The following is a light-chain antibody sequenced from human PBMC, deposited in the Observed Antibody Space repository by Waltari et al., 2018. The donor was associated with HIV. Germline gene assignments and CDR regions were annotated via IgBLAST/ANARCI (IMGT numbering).Light chain of an antibody. Sequence: SYEVTQPPSVSVSPGQTATITCSGDKLGGKSVCWYQQKPGQSPLLVIYQDAKRPSKIPERFSGSNSGNTATLTINGSQAMDEAAYYCQTWDTNTVVFGGGTKLTVL. CDR2: QDA. CDR1: KLGGKS. CDR3: QTWDTNTVV. V-gene: IGLV3-1*01. J-gene: IGLJ2*01.